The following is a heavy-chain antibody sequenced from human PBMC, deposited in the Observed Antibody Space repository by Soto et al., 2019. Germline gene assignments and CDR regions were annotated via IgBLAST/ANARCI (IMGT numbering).Heavy chain of an antibody. Sequence: EVQLLESGGGLVQPGGSLRLSCAASGFTFSSYAMSWVRQAPGKGLEWVSAISGRGGSTYYADSVKGRFTISRDNSKNTLYLQMNSLRAEDTAVYYCANSPSISTMIVVYWGQGTLVTVSS. CDR3: ANSPSISTMIVVY. V-gene: IGHV3-23*01. D-gene: IGHD3-22*01. J-gene: IGHJ4*02. CDR2: ISGRGGST. CDR1: GFTFSSYA.